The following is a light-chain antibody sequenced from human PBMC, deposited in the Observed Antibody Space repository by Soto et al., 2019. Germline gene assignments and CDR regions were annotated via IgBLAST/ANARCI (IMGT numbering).Light chain of an antibody. Sequence: DIQMTQSPSSLSASVGDRVTITCQASQDIRGYLNWYQQKPGKPPKLLIYDATNFETGVSKRFSASGSGTHFTLTILSLQSDESGTFYCLQYEAVPITVGEGPRVDTK. V-gene: IGKV1-33*01. J-gene: IGKJ5*01. CDR2: DAT. CDR3: LQYEAVPIT. CDR1: QDIRGY.